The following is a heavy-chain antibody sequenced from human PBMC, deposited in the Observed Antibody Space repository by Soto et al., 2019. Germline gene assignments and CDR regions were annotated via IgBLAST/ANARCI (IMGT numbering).Heavy chain of an antibody. D-gene: IGHD3-9*01. CDR2: IKSKTDGGTT. J-gene: IGHJ6*02. Sequence: GGSLRLSCAASGFTFSNAWMNWVRQAPGKGLEWVGRIKSKTDGGTTDYAAPVKGRFTISRDDSKNTLYLQMNSLKTEDTAVYYCTTDDILTGPNDGMDVWGQGTTVTVSS. CDR1: GFTFSNAW. V-gene: IGHV3-15*07. CDR3: TTDDILTGPNDGMDV.